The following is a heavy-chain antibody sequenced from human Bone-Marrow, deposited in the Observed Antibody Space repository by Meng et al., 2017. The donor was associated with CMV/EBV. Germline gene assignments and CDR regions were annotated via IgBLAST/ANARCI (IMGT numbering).Heavy chain of an antibody. Sequence: SETLSLTCTVSGGSISSSSYYWGWIRQPPGKGLEWIGSIYYSGSTYYNPSLKSRVTISVDTSKNQFSLKLSSVTAADTAVYYCARDFSGYDSGWGQGTLVTVSS. D-gene: IGHD5-12*01. V-gene: IGHV4-39*07. CDR2: IYYSGST. CDR1: GGSISSSSYY. CDR3: ARDFSGYDSG. J-gene: IGHJ4*02.